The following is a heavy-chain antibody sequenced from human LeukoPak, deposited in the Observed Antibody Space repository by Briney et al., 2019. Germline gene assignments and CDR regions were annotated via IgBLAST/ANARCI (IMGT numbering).Heavy chain of an antibody. Sequence: GGSLRLSCAASGFTFRSYAMSWARQAPGKGLEWVSAISGSGGSTYYADSVKGRFTISRDNSKNTLYLQMNSLRAEDTAVYYCAKDQYGDYAVDYWGQGTLVTVSS. CDR1: GFTFRSYA. V-gene: IGHV3-23*01. CDR2: ISGSGGST. D-gene: IGHD4-17*01. J-gene: IGHJ4*02. CDR3: AKDQYGDYAVDY.